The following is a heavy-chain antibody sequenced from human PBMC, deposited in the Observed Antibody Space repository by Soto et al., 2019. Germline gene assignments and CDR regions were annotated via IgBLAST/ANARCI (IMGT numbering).Heavy chain of an antibody. V-gene: IGHV4-30-2*01. Sequence: SETLSLTCAVSGGSISIGGYSWSWIRQPPGKGLEWIGYIYHSGSTYYNPSLKSRVTISVDRSKNQFSLKLSSVTAADTAVYYCARAGLYSGYSGYELDYWGQGTLVTVSS. CDR2: IYHSGST. CDR3: ARAGLYSGYSGYELDY. CDR1: GGSISIGGYS. D-gene: IGHD5-12*01. J-gene: IGHJ4*02.